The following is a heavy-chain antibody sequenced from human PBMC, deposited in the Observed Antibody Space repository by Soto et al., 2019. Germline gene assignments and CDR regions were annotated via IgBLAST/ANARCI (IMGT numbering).Heavy chain of an antibody. CDR1: GYTFTSYG. D-gene: IGHD2-15*01. CDR3: ARGYCSGGSCYDSPFDP. Sequence: ASVKVSCKASGYTFTSYGISWVRQAPGQGLEWMGWISAYNGNTNYAQKLQGRVTMTTDTSTSTAYMELRSLRSDDTALYYCARGYCSGGSCYDSPFDPWGQGTLVTVSS. CDR2: ISAYNGNT. J-gene: IGHJ5*02. V-gene: IGHV1-18*01.